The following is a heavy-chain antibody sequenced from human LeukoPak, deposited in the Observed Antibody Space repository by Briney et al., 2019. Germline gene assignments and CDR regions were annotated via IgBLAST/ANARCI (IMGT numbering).Heavy chain of an antibody. D-gene: IGHD3-3*01. CDR2: IYYSGST. CDR1: GGSTSSGDYY. V-gene: IGHV4-30-4*08. CDR3: ARTPLFWSGPMAGYYMDV. Sequence: SETLSLTCTVSGGSTSSGDYYWSWIRQPPGKGLEWIGYIYYSGSTYYNPSLKSRVTISVDTSKNQFSLKLSSVTAADTAVYYCARTPLFWSGPMAGYYMDVWGKGTTVTVSS. J-gene: IGHJ6*03.